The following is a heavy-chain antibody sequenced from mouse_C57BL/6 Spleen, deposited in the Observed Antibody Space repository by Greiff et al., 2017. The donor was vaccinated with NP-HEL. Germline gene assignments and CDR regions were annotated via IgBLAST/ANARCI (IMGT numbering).Heavy chain of an antibody. CDR1: GFTFSSYA. D-gene: IGHD1-1*01. CDR2: ISSGGDYI. J-gene: IGHJ1*03. Sequence: EVHLVESGEGLVKPGGSLKLSCAASGFTFSSYAMSWVRQTPEKRLEWVAYISSGGDYIYYADTVKGRFTISRDNARNTLYLQMSSLKSEDTAMYYCTRDDYYGSSHWYFDVWGTGTTVTVSS. V-gene: IGHV5-9-1*02. CDR3: TRDDYYGSSHWYFDV.